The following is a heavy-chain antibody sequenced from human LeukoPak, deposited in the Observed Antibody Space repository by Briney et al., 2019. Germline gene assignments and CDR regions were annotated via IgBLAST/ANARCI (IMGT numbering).Heavy chain of an antibody. CDR3: ARLVRGVIIVGYFDY. V-gene: IGHV4-39*01. CDR1: GGSISGSSYY. Sequence: PSETLSLTCTVSGGSISGSSYYWGWIRRPPGKGLEWIGSIYYSGSTYYNPSLKSRVTISVDTSKNQFSLKLSSVIAADTAVYYCARLVRGVIIVGYFDYWGQGTLVTVSS. J-gene: IGHJ4*02. D-gene: IGHD3-10*02. CDR2: IYYSGST.